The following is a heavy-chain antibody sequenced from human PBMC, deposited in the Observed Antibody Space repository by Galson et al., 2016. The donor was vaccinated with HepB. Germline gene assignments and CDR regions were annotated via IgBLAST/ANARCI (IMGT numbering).Heavy chain of an antibody. D-gene: IGHD6-25*01. J-gene: IGHJ4*02. V-gene: IGHV3-30-3*01. Sequence: SLRLSCAASGIAFSNSIMHWVRQAPGMGPEWVAGMSFDGYSKYYLDAVKGRFTISRDDSKKTLYLQMDSLRAEDTALYYCAREGYSSGWAPAFDDWGQGTRVTVSS. CDR2: MSFDGYSK. CDR3: AREGYSSGWAPAFDD. CDR1: GIAFSNSI.